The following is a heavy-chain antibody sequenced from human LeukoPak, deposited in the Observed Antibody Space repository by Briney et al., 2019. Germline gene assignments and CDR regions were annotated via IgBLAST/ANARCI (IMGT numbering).Heavy chain of an antibody. V-gene: IGHV4-38-2*02. CDR3: ARSGEVYSSAWYGYYSDY. J-gene: IGHJ4*02. Sequence: RPSETLSLTCTVSNYSISTDYYWGWIRQPPGKGLEWIGTMYHSGSTYYNPSLKSRVTISLDTSKNHFSLKLRSVTAADTAVYFCARSGEVYSSAWYGYYSDYWGQGTLVTVSS. CDR2: MYHSGST. CDR1: NYSISTDYY. D-gene: IGHD6-19*01.